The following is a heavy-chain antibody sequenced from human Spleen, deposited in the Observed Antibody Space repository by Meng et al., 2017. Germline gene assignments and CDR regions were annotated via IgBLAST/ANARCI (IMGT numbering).Heavy chain of an antibody. CDR3: ARLENRQIDY. J-gene: IGHJ4*02. CDR2: IYPRDSEA. D-gene: IGHD2/OR15-2a*01. CDR1: GFTFINHW. Sequence: GESLKISCKGSGFTFINHWIGWVRQMPGKGLEWMGIIYPRDSEARYSPSFQGQVTISADKSISSAYLQWDSLKASDTAMYFCARLENRQIDYWGQGTLVTVSS. V-gene: IGHV5-51*01.